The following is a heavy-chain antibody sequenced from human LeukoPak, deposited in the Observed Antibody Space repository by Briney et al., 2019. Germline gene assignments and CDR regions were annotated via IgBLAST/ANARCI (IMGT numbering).Heavy chain of an antibody. CDR2: ISTYYGNT. CDR1: GYTIANEG. J-gene: IGHJ5*02. CDR3: ARDEGYCTITTCYRNWFDP. V-gene: IGHV1-18*01. D-gene: IGHD2-2*01. Sequence: GASVNVPYKGSGYTIANEGICWVRQAPGKGLEWMGWISTYYGNTNYAQKLQGRVTMTTDTSTSTAFMELRSLRSDDTAVYYCARDEGYCTITTCYRNWFDPWGQGTLVTVSS.